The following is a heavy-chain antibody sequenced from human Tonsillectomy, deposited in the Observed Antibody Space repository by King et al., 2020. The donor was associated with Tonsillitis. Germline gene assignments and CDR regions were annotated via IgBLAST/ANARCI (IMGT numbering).Heavy chain of an antibody. CDR1: GYSFTTYW. CDR2: IYPGDSDT. Sequence: VQLVESGAEVKKPGESLKISCKASGYSFTTYWIGWVRQMPGKGLEWMGIIYPGDSDTRYSPSFQGQVTISADKSITTAYLQWSTLKASDTATYYCASSGNPEQQLILRRFDYWGQGTLVTVSS. V-gene: IGHV5-51*03. J-gene: IGHJ4*02. CDR3: ASSGNPEQQLILRRFDY. D-gene: IGHD6-13*01.